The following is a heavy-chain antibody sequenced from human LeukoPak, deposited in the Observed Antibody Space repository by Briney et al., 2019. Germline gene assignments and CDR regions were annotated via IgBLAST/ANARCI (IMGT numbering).Heavy chain of an antibody. V-gene: IGHV3-30*04. CDR1: GFTLSRHP. Sequence: GGSLRLSCAASGFTLSRHPIFWVRQAPGKGLEWVAVISHDGGNKYYTDSVKGRLTVSRDNSKNTVYLHMSSLRPNDTALYYCARDPRIAVAGTTAYDYFSHMDVWGKGTTVIVSS. D-gene: IGHD6-19*01. J-gene: IGHJ6*03. CDR2: ISHDGGNK. CDR3: ARDPRIAVAGTTAYDYFSHMDV.